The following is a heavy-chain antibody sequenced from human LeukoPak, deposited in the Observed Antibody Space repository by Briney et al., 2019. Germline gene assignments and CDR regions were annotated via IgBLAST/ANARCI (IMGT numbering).Heavy chain of an antibody. CDR2: ISYDGSNK. V-gene: IGHV3-30-3*01. Sequence: SCKASGYTFSSYAMHWVRQAPGKGLEWVAVISYDGSNKYYADSVKGRFTISRDNSKNTLYLQMNSLRAEDTAVYYCARPPIRDFWSGPHFDYWGQGTLVTVSS. CDR1: GYTFSSYA. J-gene: IGHJ4*02. D-gene: IGHD3-3*01. CDR3: ARPPIRDFWSGPHFDY.